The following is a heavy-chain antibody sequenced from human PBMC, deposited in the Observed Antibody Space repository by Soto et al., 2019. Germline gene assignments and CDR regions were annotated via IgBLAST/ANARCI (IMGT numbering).Heavy chain of an antibody. D-gene: IGHD2-21*02. Sequence: EASVKVSCKASGYTFTGYYMHWVRQAPGQGLEWMGWINPNSGGTNYAQKFQGWVTMTRDTSISTAYMELSRLRSDDTAVYYCAREVTARPYYFDYWGQGTLVTVSS. J-gene: IGHJ4*02. CDR2: INPNSGGT. V-gene: IGHV1-2*04. CDR1: GYTFTGYY. CDR3: AREVTARPYYFDY.